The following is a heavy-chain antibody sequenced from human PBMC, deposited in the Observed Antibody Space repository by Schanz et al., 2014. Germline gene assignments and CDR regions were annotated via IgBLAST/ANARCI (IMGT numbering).Heavy chain of an antibody. CDR3: ATMWEYGTATACQILEVLDV. J-gene: IGHJ3*01. CDR2: ISPYTGNT. CDR1: GYTFTSYG. V-gene: IGHV1-18*01. D-gene: IGHD2-8*02. Sequence: QVQLIQSGAEVKKPGASVKVSCKASGYTFTSYGISWVRQAPGQGLEWVGWISPYTGNTHYFDKMEGRVAMTTDTTTSTDYMELRNLRSDGAAMYYCATMWEYGTATACQILEVLDVWGQGTMVAVSS.